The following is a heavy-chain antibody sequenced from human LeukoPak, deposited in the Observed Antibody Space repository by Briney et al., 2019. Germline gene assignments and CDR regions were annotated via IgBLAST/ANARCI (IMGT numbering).Heavy chain of an antibody. Sequence: GASVKVSCKASGYTFTSYYMHWVRQAPGQGLEWMGIHNPSGGSSAYAQKFQGRVTMTRDTSTSTVYMDLSSLTSDDTAVYYCARGFGGKVPPDDNWGQGTLVTVSS. J-gene: IGHJ4*02. CDR1: GYTFTSYY. CDR3: ARGFGGKVPPDDN. D-gene: IGHD4-23*01. V-gene: IGHV1-46*01. CDR2: HNPSGGSS.